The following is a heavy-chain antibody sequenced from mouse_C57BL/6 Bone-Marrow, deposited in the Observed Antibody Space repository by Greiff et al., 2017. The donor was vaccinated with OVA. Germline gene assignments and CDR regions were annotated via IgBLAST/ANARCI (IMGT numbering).Heavy chain of an antibody. CDR2: IYPRSGNT. J-gene: IGHJ3*01. Sequence: QVQLQQSGAELARPGASVKLSCKASGYTFTSYGISWVKQRTGQGLEWIGEIYPRSGNTYYNEKFKGKATLTADKSSSTAYMELRSLPSEDSAVYFCARWLPFAYWGQGTLVTVSA. CDR3: ARWLPFAY. V-gene: IGHV1-81*01. D-gene: IGHD2-2*01. CDR1: GYTFTSYG.